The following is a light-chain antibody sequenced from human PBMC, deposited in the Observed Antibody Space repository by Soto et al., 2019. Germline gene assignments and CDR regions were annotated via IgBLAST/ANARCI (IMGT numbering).Light chain of an antibody. J-gene: IGLJ1*01. CDR2: DAS. CDR1: SSDVGGYNY. Sequence: QSALTQPASVSGSPGHSITISCSGTSSDVGGYNYVSWYQQHPGKAPKPMIYDASNRPSGVSNRFSGYKSGNTASLTISGLQAEDEADYYCSSYISTSTLNVFGTGTKLTVL. CDR3: SSYISTSTLNV. V-gene: IGLV2-14*03.